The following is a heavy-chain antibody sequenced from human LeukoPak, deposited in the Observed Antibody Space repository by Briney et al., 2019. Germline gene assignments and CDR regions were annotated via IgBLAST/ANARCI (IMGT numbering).Heavy chain of an antibody. Sequence: QPGGSLRLXCAASGFTSSSYAMRWVRQAPGEGLEWVSAISGSGGSTYYADSVKGRFTISRDNSKNTLYLQMNSLRAEDTAVYYCAKDGFDYGDPTGFDYWGQGTLVTVSS. D-gene: IGHD4-17*01. CDR2: ISGSGGST. CDR3: AKDGFDYGDPTGFDY. J-gene: IGHJ4*02. V-gene: IGHV3-23*01. CDR1: GFTSSSYA.